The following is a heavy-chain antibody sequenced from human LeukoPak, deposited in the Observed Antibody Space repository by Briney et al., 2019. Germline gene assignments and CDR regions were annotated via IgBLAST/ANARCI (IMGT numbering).Heavy chain of an antibody. CDR3: ARGLGPGYSSSWYRRGYNWFDP. CDR2: INHSGST. V-gene: IGHV4-34*01. Sequence: PSETLSLTCAVYGGSFSGYYWSWIRQPPAKGLERIGEINHSGSTNYNPSLKSRVTISVDTSKNQFSLKLSSVTAADTAVYYCARGLGPGYSSSWYRRGYNWFDPWGQGTLVTVSS. CDR1: GGSFSGYY. D-gene: IGHD6-13*01. J-gene: IGHJ5*02.